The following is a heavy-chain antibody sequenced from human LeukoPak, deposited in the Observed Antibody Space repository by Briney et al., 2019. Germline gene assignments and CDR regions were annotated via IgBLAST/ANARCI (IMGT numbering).Heavy chain of an antibody. CDR1: GYTFTGYY. V-gene: IGHV1-2*02. J-gene: IGHJ4*02. CDR2: IDANSGGT. CDR3: ARDGHGGNSFDY. Sequence: ASVTVSCKASGYTFTGYYMHWVRQAPGQGLEWMGWIDANSGGTDHAQKFQDRVTMTRDTSISTAYMELSRLRSDDTAVYYCARDGHGGNSFDYWGQGTLVTVSS. D-gene: IGHD4-23*01.